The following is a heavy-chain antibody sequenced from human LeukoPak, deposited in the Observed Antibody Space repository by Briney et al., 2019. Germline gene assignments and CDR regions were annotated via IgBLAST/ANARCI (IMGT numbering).Heavy chain of an antibody. Sequence: GGSLRLSCTASGFTFSSYAMNWVRQAPGKGLEWVSGIGAGGTFTYYADSVKGRFTISRDNSRNTLYLQMNSLRVEDTAVYYCARDQSSSWYVAWFDPWGQGTLVTVSS. CDR1: GFTFSSYA. V-gene: IGHV3-23*01. J-gene: IGHJ5*02. CDR3: ARDQSSSWYVAWFDP. D-gene: IGHD6-13*01. CDR2: IGAGGTFT.